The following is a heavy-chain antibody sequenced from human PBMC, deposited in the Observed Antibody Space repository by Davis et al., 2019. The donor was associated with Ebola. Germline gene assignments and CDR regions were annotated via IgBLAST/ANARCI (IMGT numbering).Heavy chain of an antibody. D-gene: IGHD2-8*02. Sequence: GESLKISCKDFGNSFTSHWIGWVRQMPGKGLEWMGIIYTGDSDTRYSPSFRGQVTISADKYTKTAFLVWTGLKASDTAMYYCASLRRTITGMDDAFDIWGQGTMVTVSS. CDR1: GNSFTSHW. CDR2: IYTGDSDT. J-gene: IGHJ3*02. V-gene: IGHV5-51*01. CDR3: ASLRRTITGMDDAFDI.